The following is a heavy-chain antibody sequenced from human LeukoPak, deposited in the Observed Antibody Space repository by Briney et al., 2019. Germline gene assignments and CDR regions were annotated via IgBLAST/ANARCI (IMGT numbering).Heavy chain of an antibody. V-gene: IGHV1-69*13. D-gene: IGHD2-15*01. J-gene: IGHJ5*02. CDR1: GYTFTSYG. CDR3: ASWGGQLGYCSGGSCENWFDP. Sequence: SVKVSRKASGYTFTSYGISWVRQAPGQGLEWMGGIIPIFGTANYAQKFQGRVTITADESTSTAYMELSSLRSEDTAVYYCASWGGQLGYCSGGSCENWFDPWGQGTLVTVSS. CDR2: IIPIFGTA.